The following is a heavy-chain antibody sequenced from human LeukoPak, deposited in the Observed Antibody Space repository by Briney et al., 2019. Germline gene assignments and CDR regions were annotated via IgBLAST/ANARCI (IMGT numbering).Heavy chain of an antibody. D-gene: IGHD2-15*01. V-gene: IGHV4-39*07. CDR1: GGSISSSSYY. Sequence: SETLSLTCTVSGGSISSSSYYWGWIRQPPGKGLVWIGSIYYSGSTYYNPPLKSRVTISVDTSKNQFSLKLSSVTAADTAVYYCARDGVGYCSGGSCSMWGQGTLVTVSS. CDR2: IYYSGST. J-gene: IGHJ4*02. CDR3: ARDGVGYCSGGSCSM.